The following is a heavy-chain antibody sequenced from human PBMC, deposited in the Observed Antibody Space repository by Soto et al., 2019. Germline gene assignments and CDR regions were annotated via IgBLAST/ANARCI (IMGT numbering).Heavy chain of an antibody. CDR2: ISGSGGST. CDR3: AKDYSSSHFYYYYGMDV. J-gene: IGHJ6*02. D-gene: IGHD6-13*01. Sequence: GGSLRLSCAASGFTFSSYAMSWVRQAPGKGLEWVSAISGSGGSTYYADSVKGRFTISRDISKDTLYLQMNSLRAEDTAVYYCAKDYSSSHFYYYYGMDVWGQGTTVTVSS. V-gene: IGHV3-23*01. CDR1: GFTFSSYA.